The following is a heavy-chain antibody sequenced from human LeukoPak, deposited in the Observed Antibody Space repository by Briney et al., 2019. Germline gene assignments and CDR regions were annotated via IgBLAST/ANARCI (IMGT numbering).Heavy chain of an antibody. J-gene: IGHJ6*01. V-gene: IGHV3-30*03. CDR3: AADYRGSGCDFYYYYVGMDV. CDR2: ISYDGSNK. CDR1: GFTFSSYG. D-gene: IGHD4-23*01. Sequence: PGGSLRLSCAASGFTFSSYGMHWVRQAPGKGLEWVAVISYDGSNKYYADSVKGRFTISRDNSKNTLYLQMNSLRAEDTAVYYCAADYRGSGCDFYYYYVGMDVRGQGTTVSVFS.